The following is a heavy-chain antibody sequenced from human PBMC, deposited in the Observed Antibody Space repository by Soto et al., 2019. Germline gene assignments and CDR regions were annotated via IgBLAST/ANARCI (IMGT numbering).Heavy chain of an antibody. Sequence: QVQLVQSGAEVKKPGSSVKVSRKASGGTFSSYTISWVRQAPGQGLEWMGRIIPILGIANYAQKFQGRVTITADKSTSTAYMELSSLRSEDTAVYYCARPTLGYCSSTSCYVRGFYYYYGMDVWGQGTTVTVSS. CDR3: ARPTLGYCSSTSCYVRGFYYYYGMDV. J-gene: IGHJ6*02. CDR1: GGTFSSYT. CDR2: IIPILGIA. V-gene: IGHV1-69*02. D-gene: IGHD2-2*01.